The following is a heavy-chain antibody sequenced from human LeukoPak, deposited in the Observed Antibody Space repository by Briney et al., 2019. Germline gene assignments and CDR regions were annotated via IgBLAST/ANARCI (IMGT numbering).Heavy chain of an antibody. Sequence: ASVKVSCKASGYTFTSNDINWVRQATGQGLEWMGWMNPNSGNTGYAQKFQGRVTITRNTSISTAYMELSSLRSEDTAVYYCARGRNRITIFGVVSTYYFDYWGQGTLVTVSS. V-gene: IGHV1-8*03. CDR2: MNPNSGNT. CDR1: GYTFTSND. J-gene: IGHJ4*02. D-gene: IGHD3-3*01. CDR3: ARGRNRITIFGVVSTYYFDY.